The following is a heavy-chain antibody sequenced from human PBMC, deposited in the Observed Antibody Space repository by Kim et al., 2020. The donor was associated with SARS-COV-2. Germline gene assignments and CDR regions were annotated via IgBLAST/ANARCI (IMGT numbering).Heavy chain of an antibody. V-gene: IGHV5-51*01. CDR1: GYNFTSYW. Sequence: GESLKISCEGSGYNFTSYWIGWVRQMPGKGLEWMGIIYPGDSDTRYGPSFQGQVTISVDKSISTAYLQWSSLKASDTAMYYCARPGRSNYAFDIWGQGTMVTVSS. CDR3: ARPGRSNYAFDI. D-gene: IGHD4-4*01. CDR2: IYPGDSDT. J-gene: IGHJ3*02.